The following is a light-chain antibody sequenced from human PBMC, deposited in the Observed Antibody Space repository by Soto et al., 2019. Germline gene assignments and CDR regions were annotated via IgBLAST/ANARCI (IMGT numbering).Light chain of an antibody. J-gene: IGKJ3*01. CDR3: QHYDSLPPT. CDR1: QDIVNS. Sequence: DIQMTQSPSSLSAFVGDRVTITCQASQDIVNSLNWYQQKPGKAPKLLIYAASSLETGVPSKLSGSGSGTDFTFTISSLKPEDVATYYCQHYDSLPPTFGPRNKVYIK. V-gene: IGKV1-33*01. CDR2: AAS.